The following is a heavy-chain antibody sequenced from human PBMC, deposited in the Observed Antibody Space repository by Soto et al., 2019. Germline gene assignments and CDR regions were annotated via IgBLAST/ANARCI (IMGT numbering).Heavy chain of an antibody. V-gene: IGHV4-59*08. D-gene: IGHD4-17*01. CDR2: IYYSGST. Sequence: QVQLQESGPGLVRPSETLSLTCTVSGGSISSYYWSWIRQPPGKGLEWIGYIYYSGSTNYNHSLKSRVTISVDTSKNQFSLRLTSVTAADTAVYYCARRDGDYGSRFDYWGQGTLVTVSS. CDR1: GGSISSYY. J-gene: IGHJ4*02. CDR3: ARRDGDYGSRFDY.